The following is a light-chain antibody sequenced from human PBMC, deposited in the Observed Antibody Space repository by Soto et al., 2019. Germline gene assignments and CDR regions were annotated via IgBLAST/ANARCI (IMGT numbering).Light chain of an antibody. CDR1: PDISTY. Sequence: DIQLTQSPSPLSASVGDRVTITCRASPDISTYLAWYQHKPGKAPKLMIYEASTLQSGVPSRFSGSGSGTEFTLTISGLLPEDFATYHCQQLNTLPFTFGQGTRPEIK. J-gene: IGKJ5*01. CDR2: EAS. V-gene: IGKV1-9*01. CDR3: QQLNTLPFT.